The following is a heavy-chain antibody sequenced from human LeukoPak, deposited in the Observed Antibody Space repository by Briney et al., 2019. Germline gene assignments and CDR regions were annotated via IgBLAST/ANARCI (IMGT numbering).Heavy chain of an antibody. V-gene: IGHV4-59*01. D-gene: IGHD2-8*01. CDR2: IYYSGST. J-gene: IGHJ4*02. CDR3: SRENGAFSPFGF. CDR1: GGSISSYY. Sequence: SETLSLTCTVSGGSISSYYWSWIRQPPGKGLEWIGYIYYSGSTNYNPSLKSRVTISVDTSKNQFSLKLSSVTAADTAVYYCSRENGAFSPFGFWGQGTLVTVTP.